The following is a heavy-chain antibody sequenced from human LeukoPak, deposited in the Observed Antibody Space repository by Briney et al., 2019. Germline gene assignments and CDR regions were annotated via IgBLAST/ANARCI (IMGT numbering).Heavy chain of an antibody. J-gene: IGHJ5*02. CDR1: GYSFTSYW. V-gene: IGHV5-51*01. CDR2: IYPGDSDT. D-gene: IGHD1-26*01. CDR3: ARLVHSGSYFRWFDP. Sequence: GESLKISCKGSGYSFTSYWIGWVRQMPGKGLEWMGIIYPGDSDTRYSPSFQGQVTISADKSISTAYLQWSSLKASDTAMYYCARLVHSGSYFRWFDPWGQGTLVTVSS.